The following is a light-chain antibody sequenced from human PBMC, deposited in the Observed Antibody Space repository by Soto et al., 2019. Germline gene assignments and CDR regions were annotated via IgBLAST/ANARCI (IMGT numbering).Light chain of an antibody. J-gene: IGLJ1*01. CDR2: ENS. Sequence: QSALTQPPSVSAAPGQKVTISCSGNSSNIGSNDVSWYQQLPGKAPKLLIYENSQRPSGIPDRFSGSKSGKSATLDITGPQTGDEADYYCGTWDSSLIALFGTGTKVTVL. V-gene: IGLV1-51*02. CDR1: SSNIGSND. CDR3: GTWDSSLIAL.